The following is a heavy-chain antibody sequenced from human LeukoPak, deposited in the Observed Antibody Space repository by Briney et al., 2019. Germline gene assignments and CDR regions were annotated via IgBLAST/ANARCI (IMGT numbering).Heavy chain of an antibody. Sequence: SETLSLTCTVSGGSISSYYWSWIRQPPGKGLEWIGYIYYSGSTNYNPSLKSRVTISVDTSKNQFSPKLSSVTAADTAVYYCARDLGYYDILTGYYRGYNWFDPWGQGTLVTVSS. V-gene: IGHV4-59*01. D-gene: IGHD3-9*01. J-gene: IGHJ5*02. CDR3: ARDLGYYDILTGYYRGYNWFDP. CDR2: IYYSGST. CDR1: GGSISSYY.